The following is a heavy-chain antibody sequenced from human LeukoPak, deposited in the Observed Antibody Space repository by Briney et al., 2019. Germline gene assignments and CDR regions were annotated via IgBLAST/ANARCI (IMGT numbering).Heavy chain of an antibody. CDR2: IWYDGSNK. CDR3: ARRMDSGYEKIDY. V-gene: IGHV3-33*01. Sequence: GRSLRLSCAASGFTFSSYGMHWVRQAPGKGLEWVAVIWYDGSNKYYADSVKGRFTISRDNSKNTLYLQMNSLRAEDTAVYYCARRMDSGYEKIDYWGQGTLVTVSS. CDR1: GFTFSSYG. J-gene: IGHJ4*02. D-gene: IGHD5-12*01.